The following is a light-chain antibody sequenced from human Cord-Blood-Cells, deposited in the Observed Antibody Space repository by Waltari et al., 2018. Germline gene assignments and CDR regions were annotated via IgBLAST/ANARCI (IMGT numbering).Light chain of an antibody. CDR1: SSDVGSYNL. J-gene: IGLJ1*01. V-gene: IGLV2-23*01. CDR3: CSYAGSSGV. Sequence: QSALTQPASVSGSPGQSITISCTGTSSDVGSYNLVSWYQQHPGKAPNLMVYEGSKRPSGVSKRVSGSKSGNTASLTIAGRQAEDEADYYGCSYAGSSGVFGTGTKVTVL. CDR2: EGS.